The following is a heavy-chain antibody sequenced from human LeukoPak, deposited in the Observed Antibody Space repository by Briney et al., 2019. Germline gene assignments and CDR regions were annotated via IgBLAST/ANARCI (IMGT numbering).Heavy chain of an antibody. D-gene: IGHD1-26*01. V-gene: IGHV3-23*01. CDR3: VRPAWEGGN. CDR1: GFTFSTYD. J-gene: IGHJ4*02. Sequence: QPGGSLRLSCAASGFTFSTYDMSWVRQAPGKGLEWVSAISGSGGSTYYADSVKGRFTISRDNSKNTLYLQMNSLGADDTAVYYCVRPAWEGGNWGQGTLVTVSS. CDR2: ISGSGGST.